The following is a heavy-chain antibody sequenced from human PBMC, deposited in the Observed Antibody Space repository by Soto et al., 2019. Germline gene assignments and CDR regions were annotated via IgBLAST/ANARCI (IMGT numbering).Heavy chain of an antibody. J-gene: IGHJ3*02. Sequence: SETLSLTCTVSGGSISSGGYYWSWIRQHPGKGLEWIAYIYYSGSTYYSPSLKSRVTISVDKSTNQFSLKLSSVTAADTAVYYCARVRWEHLPTAFDIWGQGTMVTVSS. V-gene: IGHV4-31*03. CDR1: GGSISSGGYY. CDR3: ARVRWEHLPTAFDI. CDR2: IYYSGST. D-gene: IGHD1-26*01.